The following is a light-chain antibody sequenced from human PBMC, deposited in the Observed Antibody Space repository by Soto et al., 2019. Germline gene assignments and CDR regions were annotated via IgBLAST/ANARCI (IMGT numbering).Light chain of an antibody. Sequence: EIVITHSPATLSVSRWEIATLSCRASQSVIKNLAWYQQKPGQAPRLLIYGASTRATGIPARFSGSGSGTELTINISSIKYADFEVYYCKKYNDWTKCKFGQGTNADIK. CDR1: QSVIKN. CDR2: GAS. J-gene: IGKJ1*01. V-gene: IGKV3-15*01. CDR3: KKYNDWTKCK.